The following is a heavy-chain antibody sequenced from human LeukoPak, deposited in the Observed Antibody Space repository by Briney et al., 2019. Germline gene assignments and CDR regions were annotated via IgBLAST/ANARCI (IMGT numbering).Heavy chain of an antibody. Sequence: ASVKVSCKASGYTFTSYGISWVRQAPGQGLEWMGWISAYNGNTNYAQKLQGRVTMTTDTSTSTAYMELSSLRSEDTAVYYCASSEAIRFPGVWYFDLWGRGTLVTVSS. CDR1: GYTFTSYG. J-gene: IGHJ2*01. CDR2: ISAYNGNT. V-gene: IGHV1-18*01. CDR3: ASSEAIRFPGVWYFDL. D-gene: IGHD3-3*01.